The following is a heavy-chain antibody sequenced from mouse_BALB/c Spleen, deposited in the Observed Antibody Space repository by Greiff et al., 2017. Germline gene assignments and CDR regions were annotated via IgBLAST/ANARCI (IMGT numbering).Heavy chain of an antibody. Sequence: VKLMESGPGLVAPSQSLSITCTVSGFSLTSYGVHWVRQPPGKGLEWLGVIWAGGSTNYNSALMSRLSISKDNSKSQVFLKMNSLQTDDTAMYYCARDRGYHWYFDVWGAGTTVTVSS. J-gene: IGHJ1*01. CDR1: GFSLTSYG. CDR3: ARDRGYHWYFDV. V-gene: IGHV2-9*02. D-gene: IGHD2-2*01. CDR2: IWAGGST.